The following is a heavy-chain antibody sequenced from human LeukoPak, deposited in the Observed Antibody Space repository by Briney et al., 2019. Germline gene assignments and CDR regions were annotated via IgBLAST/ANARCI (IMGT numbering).Heavy chain of an antibody. D-gene: IGHD2-8*01. CDR1: GGSITSTTYH. J-gene: IGHJ4*02. Sequence: SETLSLTCIVSGGSITSTTYHWGWVRHPPGKGLEWIGSIYYSGNTYYNPSLQSRLTISVDMPKNQFSLRLSSVTAADTAVYYCARLINGSPGDYWGQGTLVTVSS. CDR2: IYYSGNT. CDR3: ARLINGSPGDY. V-gene: IGHV4-39*01.